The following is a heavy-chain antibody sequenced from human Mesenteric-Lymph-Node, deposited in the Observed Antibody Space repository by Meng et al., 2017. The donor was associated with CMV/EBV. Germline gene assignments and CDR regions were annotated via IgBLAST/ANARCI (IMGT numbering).Heavy chain of an antibody. D-gene: IGHD3-16*01. CDR1: GFTFSSYG. CDR2: IWYDGSNK. V-gene: IGHV3-30*02. Sequence: GESLKISCAASGFTFSSYGMHWVRQAPGKGLEWVAVIWYDGSNKYYADSVKGRFTISRDNSKNTLYLQMNSLRAEDTAVYYCAKESKGITFGGLYYYYGMDVWGQGTTVTVSS. CDR3: AKESKGITFGGLYYYYGMDV. J-gene: IGHJ6*02.